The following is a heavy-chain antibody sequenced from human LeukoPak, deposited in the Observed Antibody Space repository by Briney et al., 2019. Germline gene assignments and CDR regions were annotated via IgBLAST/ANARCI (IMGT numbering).Heavy chain of an antibody. CDR2: ISYDGSNK. CDR3: AKALGRVVTFSPFDY. J-gene: IGHJ4*02. Sequence: TGGSLRLSCAASGFTFSSYAMHWVRQAPGKGLEWVAVISYDGSNKYYADSVKGRFTISRDNSKNTLYLQMNSLRAEDTAVYYCAKALGRVVTFSPFDYWGQGTLVTVSS. D-gene: IGHD3-3*01. CDR1: GFTFSSYA. V-gene: IGHV3-30-3*01.